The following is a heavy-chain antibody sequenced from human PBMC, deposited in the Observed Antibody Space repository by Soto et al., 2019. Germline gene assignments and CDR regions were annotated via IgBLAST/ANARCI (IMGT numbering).Heavy chain of an antibody. CDR2: INHSGST. J-gene: IGHJ4*02. D-gene: IGHD2-2*01. CDR1: GGSFSGYY. CDR3: ARGSVVVRYKKFDY. V-gene: IGHV4-34*01. Sequence: TSETLSLTCAVYGGSFSGYYWSWIRQPPGKGLEWIGEINHSGSTNYNPSLKSRVTISVDTSKNQFSLKLSSVTAADTAVYYCARGSVVVRYKKFDYWGQGTLVTVSS.